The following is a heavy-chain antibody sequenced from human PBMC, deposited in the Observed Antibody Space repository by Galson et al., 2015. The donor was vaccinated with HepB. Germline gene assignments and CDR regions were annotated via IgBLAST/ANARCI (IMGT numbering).Heavy chain of an antibody. J-gene: IGHJ4*02. CDR3: ARDVLGYCSSTSCYEGSYFDY. D-gene: IGHD2-2*01. CDR1: GYTFTSYG. Sequence: SVKVSCKASGYTFTSYGICWVRQAPGQGLEWMGWISAYNGNTNYAQKLQGRVTMTTDTSTSTAYMELRSLRSDDTAVYYCARDVLGYCSSTSCYEGSYFDYWGQGTLVTVSS. CDR2: ISAYNGNT. V-gene: IGHV1-18*01.